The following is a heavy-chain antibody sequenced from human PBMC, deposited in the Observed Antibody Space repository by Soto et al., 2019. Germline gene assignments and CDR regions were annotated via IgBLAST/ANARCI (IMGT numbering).Heavy chain of an antibody. V-gene: IGHV1-18*01. D-gene: IGHD5-12*01. CDR3: ARAGDIVTIQDDYYYYMDV. Sequence: GASVKVSCKASGYTFTSYVISWVRQAPGQGLEWMGWISAYNGNTNYAQKLQGRVTMTTDTSTSTAYMELRSLRSDDTAVYYCARAGDIVTIQDDYYYYMDVWGKGTTVTVSS. CDR2: ISAYNGNT. CDR1: GYTFTSYV. J-gene: IGHJ6*03.